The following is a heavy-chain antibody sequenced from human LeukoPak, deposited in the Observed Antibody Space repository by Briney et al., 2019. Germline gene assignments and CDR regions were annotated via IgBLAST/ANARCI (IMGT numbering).Heavy chain of an antibody. J-gene: IGHJ3*02. D-gene: IGHD3-16*01. Sequence: PGGSLRLSCSASGFPFNNYALHGVRESPGRGRECVSDINGDGGSTYHQDSVRGRFTISRDNSKTTLYLQMRSLRLEDTAVYFCVKTMVTFGGLIGTDAFDIWGQGPMLRVFS. CDR1: GFPFNNYA. CDR2: INGDGGST. CDR3: VKTMVTFGGLIGTDAFDI. V-gene: IGHV3-64D*06.